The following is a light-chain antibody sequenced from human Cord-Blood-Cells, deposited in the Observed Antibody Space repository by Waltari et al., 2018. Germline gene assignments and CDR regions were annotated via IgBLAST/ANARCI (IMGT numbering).Light chain of an antibody. CDR3: QQYDNLPLT. CDR1: QDISNY. CDR2: DAS. Sequence: DIQMTPSPSSLSASVGDRATITCKASQDISNYLNRYPQKPGKAPKLLTYDASNLETGVPSRFSGSGSGTDFTFTISSLQPEDIATYYCQQYDNLPLTFGGGTKVEIK. J-gene: IGKJ4*01. V-gene: IGKV1-33*01.